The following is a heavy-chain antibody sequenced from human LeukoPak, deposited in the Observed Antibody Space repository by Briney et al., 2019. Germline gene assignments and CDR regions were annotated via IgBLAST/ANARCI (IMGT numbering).Heavy chain of an antibody. CDR3: ARDFHSYGMDV. CDR1: GFTFSSYS. V-gene: IGHV3-21*01. CDR2: ISSSSSYI. Sequence: GGSLRLSCAASGFTFSSYSMNWVRQAPGKGLEWVSSISSSSSYIYHADSVKGRFTISRDNAKNSLYLQMNSLRAEDTAVYYCARDFHSYGMDVWGQGTTVTVSS. J-gene: IGHJ6*02.